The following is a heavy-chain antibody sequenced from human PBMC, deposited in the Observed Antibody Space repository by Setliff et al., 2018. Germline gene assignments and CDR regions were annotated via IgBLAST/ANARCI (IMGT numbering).Heavy chain of an antibody. V-gene: IGHV4-61*02. J-gene: IGHJ5*02. CDR2: IYSSGST. CDR1: GGSISSGSYY. CDR3: ARGAPGWELLSWFDP. Sequence: SETLSLTCTVSGGSISSGSYYRSWIRQPAGKGLEWIGRIYSSGSTKYNPSLKSRVTISGDTSKNQFSLKLSSVTAADTAVYYCARGAPGWELLSWFDPWGQGTLVTVSS. D-gene: IGHD1-26*01.